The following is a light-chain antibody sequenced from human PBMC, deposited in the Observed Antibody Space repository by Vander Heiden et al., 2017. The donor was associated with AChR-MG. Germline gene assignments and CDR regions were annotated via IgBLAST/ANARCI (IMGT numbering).Light chain of an antibody. Sequence: SYVVTHPPSVSVAPGQTARITCGGNNIGSKSVHWYQQKPGQAPVLVVYDDSDRPSGIPERFSGSNSGETAALTITRIGAGDEADYYCQVWDSGSDQVVFGGGTRLTVL. V-gene: IGLV3-21*02. CDR3: QVWDSGSDQVV. CDR2: DDS. J-gene: IGLJ2*01. CDR1: NIGSKS.